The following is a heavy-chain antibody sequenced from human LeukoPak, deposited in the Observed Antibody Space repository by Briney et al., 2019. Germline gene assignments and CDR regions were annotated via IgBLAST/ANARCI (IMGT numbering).Heavy chain of an antibody. Sequence: GGSLRLSCAASGFTFDDYGMSWVRQAPGKGLEWVSGINWNGGSTGYADSVKGRFTISRDNSKNTVSLQMHSLRAEDTATYYCAKDNGWLHYCHWGQGTLVTVSS. D-gene: IGHD5-24*01. V-gene: IGHV3-20*04. CDR3: AKDNGWLHYCH. CDR1: GFTFDDYG. J-gene: IGHJ4*02. CDR2: INWNGGST.